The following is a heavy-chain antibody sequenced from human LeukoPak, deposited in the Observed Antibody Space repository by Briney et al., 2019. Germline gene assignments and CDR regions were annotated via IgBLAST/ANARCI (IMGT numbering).Heavy chain of an antibody. CDR2: INPNSGGT. CDR1: GYTFTGYY. V-gene: IGHV1-2*02. D-gene: IGHD6-13*01. J-gene: IGHJ6*02. Sequence: GASVKVSCKASGYTFTGYYMHWVRQAPGQGLAWMGWINPNSGGTNYAQKFQGRVTMTRDTSISTAYMELSRLRSDDTAVYYCARDPGIAAAVSYYYGMDVWGQGTTVTVSS. CDR3: ARDPGIAAAVSYYYGMDV.